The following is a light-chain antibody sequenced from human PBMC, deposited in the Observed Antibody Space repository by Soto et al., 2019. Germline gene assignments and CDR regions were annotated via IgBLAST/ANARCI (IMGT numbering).Light chain of an antibody. CDR3: GTWESSLSIFV. V-gene: IGLV1-51*02. Sequence: QSVLTQPPSVSAAPGQMVTMSCTGGSTNIGAHYVSWHQQVPGTAPKLLIYENDKRPSGIPDRFSGSKSGTSATLGITGLQARDEADYYCGTWESSLSIFVFGTGTKLTVL. CDR1: STNIGAHY. J-gene: IGLJ1*01. CDR2: END.